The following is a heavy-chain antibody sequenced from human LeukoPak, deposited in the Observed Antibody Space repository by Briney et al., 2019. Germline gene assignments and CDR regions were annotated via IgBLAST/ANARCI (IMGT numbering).Heavy chain of an antibody. V-gene: IGHV3-66*01. CDR3: ASVLWSENAEYFQH. D-gene: IGHD3-3*01. CDR1: GFTVSKNY. CDR2: IYSETST. J-gene: IGHJ1*01. Sequence: PGGSLRLSCAVSGFTVSKNYMTWVRQAPGKGLEWVSVIYSETSTHYADSVKDRFTISRDNSKNTLYLQMNSLRAEDTAVYYCASVLWSENAEYFQHWGQGTLVTVSS.